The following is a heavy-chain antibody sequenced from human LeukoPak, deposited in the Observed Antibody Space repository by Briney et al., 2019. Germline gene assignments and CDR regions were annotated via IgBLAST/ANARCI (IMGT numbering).Heavy chain of an antibody. CDR1: GYTFTSYY. Sequence: GASVKVSCKASGYTFTSYYMHWVRQAPGQGLEWMGVINPSGGSTSYAQKFQGRVTMTRDTSTSTVYMELSSLRSEDTAVYYCARDRGGTGDFDYWGQGTLVTVSS. CDR2: INPSGGST. V-gene: IGHV1-46*01. J-gene: IGHJ4*02. D-gene: IGHD1-1*01. CDR3: ARDRGGTGDFDY.